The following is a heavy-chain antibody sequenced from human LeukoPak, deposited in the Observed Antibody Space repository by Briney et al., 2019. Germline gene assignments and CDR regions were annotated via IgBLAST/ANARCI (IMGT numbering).Heavy chain of an antibody. CDR1: GFTFSSYG. Sequence: GGSLRLSCAASGFTFSSYGMHWVRQAPGKGLEWVAVISYDGSNKYYADSVKGRFTISRDNFKNTLYLQMNSLRAEDTAVYYCAKDHSWFDPWGQGTLVTVSS. V-gene: IGHV3-30*18. J-gene: IGHJ5*02. CDR2: ISYDGSNK. CDR3: AKDHSWFDP.